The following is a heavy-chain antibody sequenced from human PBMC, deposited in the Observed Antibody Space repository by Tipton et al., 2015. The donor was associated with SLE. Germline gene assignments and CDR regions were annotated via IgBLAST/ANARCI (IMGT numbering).Heavy chain of an antibody. J-gene: IGHJ4*02. Sequence: QLVQSGAEVKKPGSSVKVSCKASGGTFSIYPITWVRQAPGQGLEWMGWMNAYSGNTGSAQKFQGRVTMTRNTSINTAYLDLSSLRSEDTAVYYCAVGSNGYNSWGQGTLVTVSS. CDR2: MNAYSGNT. D-gene: IGHD5-24*01. V-gene: IGHV1-8*01. CDR1: GGTFSIYP. CDR3: AVGSNGYNS.